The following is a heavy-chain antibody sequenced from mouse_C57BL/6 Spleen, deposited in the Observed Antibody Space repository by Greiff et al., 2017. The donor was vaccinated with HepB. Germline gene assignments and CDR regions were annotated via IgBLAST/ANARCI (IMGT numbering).Heavy chain of an antibody. J-gene: IGHJ1*03. D-gene: IGHD2-5*01. V-gene: IGHV14-2*01. CDR1: GFNINDYY. Sequence: VQLQQSGAELVKPGASVKLSCTASGFNINDYYMHWVKQRTEQGLEWIGRIDPEDGETKYAPKFQGKATITADTSSNTAYLQLSSLTSEDTAVYYWARTYYSNYWYFDVGGRGTTVTVSS. CDR2: IDPEDGET. CDR3: ARTYYSNYWYFDV.